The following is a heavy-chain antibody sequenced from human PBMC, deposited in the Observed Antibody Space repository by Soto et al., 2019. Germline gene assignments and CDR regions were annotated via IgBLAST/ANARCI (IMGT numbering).Heavy chain of an antibody. CDR1: GGSISSGGYY. CDR3: ARDRWSSWYSVDNWFDP. V-gene: IGHV4-31*03. CDR2: IYYSGST. Sequence: PSETLSLTCTVSGGSISSGGYYWSWIRQHPGKGLEWIGYIYYSGSTYYNPSLKSRVTISVDTSKNQFSLKLSSVTAADTAVYYCARDRWSSWYSVDNWFDPWGQGTLVTVS. J-gene: IGHJ5*02. D-gene: IGHD6-13*01.